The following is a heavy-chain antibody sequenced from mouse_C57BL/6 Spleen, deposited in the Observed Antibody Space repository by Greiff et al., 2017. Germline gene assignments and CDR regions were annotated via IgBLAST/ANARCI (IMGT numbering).Heavy chain of an antibody. V-gene: IGHV1-55*01. Sequence: QVQLQQPGAELVKPGASVKMSCTASGYTFSSYGITWVKQRPGQGLEWIGAIYPGGSSTNYTEKFKGEDTMTVDTSTSTAYLQLSSLTSEDSAVYYCARSGDYDAMDYWGQGTSVTVSS. CDR1: GYTFSSYG. J-gene: IGHJ4*01. CDR2: IYPGGSST. D-gene: IGHD3-1*01. CDR3: ARSGDYDAMDY.